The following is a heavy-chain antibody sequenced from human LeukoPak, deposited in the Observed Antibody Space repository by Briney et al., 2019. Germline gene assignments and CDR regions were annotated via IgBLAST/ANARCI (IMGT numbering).Heavy chain of an antibody. CDR2: IYYSGST. D-gene: IGHD1-20*01. J-gene: IGHJ4*02. V-gene: IGHV4-59*08. Sequence: SETLSLTCTVSGGSISSYYWSWIRQPPGKGLEWIGYIYYSGSTNYNPSLKSRVTISVDTSKNQFSLKLSSVTAADTAVHYCARVYRPTLITITLYYFDYWGQGTLVTVSS. CDR1: GGSISSYY. CDR3: ARVYRPTLITITLYYFDY.